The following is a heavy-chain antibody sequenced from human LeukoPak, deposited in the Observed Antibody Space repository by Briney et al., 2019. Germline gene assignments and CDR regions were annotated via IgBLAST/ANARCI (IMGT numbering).Heavy chain of an antibody. V-gene: IGHV3-33*01. Sequence: PGRSLRLSCAASGFTFSSYGMHWVRQAPGKGLEWVAVIWYDGSNKYYADSVKGRFTISRDNSKNTLYLQMNSLRAEDTAVYYCARNQDYGAYNSVGAFDIWGQGTMVTVSS. CDR3: ARNQDYGAYNSVGAFDI. D-gene: IGHD4-17*01. CDR2: IWYDGSNK. CDR1: GFTFSSYG. J-gene: IGHJ3*02.